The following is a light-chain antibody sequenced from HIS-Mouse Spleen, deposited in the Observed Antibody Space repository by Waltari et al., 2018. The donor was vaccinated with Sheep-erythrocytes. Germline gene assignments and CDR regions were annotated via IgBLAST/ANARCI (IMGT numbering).Light chain of an antibody. CDR1: QGISSW. CDR2: AAS. J-gene: IGKJ5*01. Sequence: DIQMTQSPSSVSASVGDRVTITCRAGQGISSWLACYQQKPGKAPKLMIYAASSLQSGVPSRFSGSGSGTDFTLTISSLQPEDFATYYCQQANSFPITFGQGTRLEIK. V-gene: IGKV1-12*01. CDR3: QQANSFPIT.